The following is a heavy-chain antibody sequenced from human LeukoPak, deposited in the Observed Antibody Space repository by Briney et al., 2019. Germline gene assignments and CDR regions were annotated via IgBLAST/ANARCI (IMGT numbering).Heavy chain of an antibody. CDR3: ARAIFGSGSYPDF. CDR2: IWHDGSHK. J-gene: IGHJ4*02. V-gene: IGHV3-33*01. D-gene: IGHD3-10*01. CDR1: GLNFDTYA. Sequence: GGSLRLSCAASGLNFDTYAMHWVRQAPGQGLEWVALIWHDGSHKFYSNSVRGQFTISRDNSKNTVYLQMNNLRPDDTAVYYCARAIFGSGSYPDFWGQGTLVTVSS.